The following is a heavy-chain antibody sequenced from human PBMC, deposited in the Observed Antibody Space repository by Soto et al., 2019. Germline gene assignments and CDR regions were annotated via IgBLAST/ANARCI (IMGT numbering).Heavy chain of an antibody. CDR1: GFTFSSYA. V-gene: IGHV3-23*01. J-gene: IGHJ4*02. D-gene: IGHD2-15*01. Sequence: GGSLRLSCAASGFTFSSYAMSWVRQAPGKGLEWVSAISGSGGSTYYADSVKGRFTISRDNSKNTLYLQMNSLRAEDTAVYYCAKRYCSGGSCYSFDYWGQGTLVTVSS. CDR2: ISGSGGST. CDR3: AKRYCSGGSCYSFDY.